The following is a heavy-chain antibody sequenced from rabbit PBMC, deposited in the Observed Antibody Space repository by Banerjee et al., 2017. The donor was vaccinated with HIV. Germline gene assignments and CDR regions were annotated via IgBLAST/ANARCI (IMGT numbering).Heavy chain of an antibody. CDR1: GFDFSSYY. Sequence: QLKETGGGLVQPGGSLTLSCKASGFDFSSYYMSWVRQAPGKGLEWIGIIYAGKGSTDYASWVNGRFTISSDNAQNTVDLQMNSLTAADTATYFCARDTGAGYADYAYAFNLWGQGTLVTVS. D-gene: IGHD6-1*01. J-gene: IGHJ4*01. CDR3: ARDTGAGYADYAYAFNL. CDR2: IYAGKGST. V-gene: IGHV1S7*01.